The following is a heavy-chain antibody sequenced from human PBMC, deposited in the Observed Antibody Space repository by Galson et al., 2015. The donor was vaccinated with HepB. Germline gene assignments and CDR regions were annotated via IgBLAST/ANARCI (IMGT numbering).Heavy chain of an antibody. D-gene: IGHD3-22*01. J-gene: IGHJ5*02. CDR2: TYYRSKWYN. CDR3: ARDDRYYDSSVSWFDP. Sequence: CAISGDSVSSNSAAWNWIRQSPSRGLEWLGRTYYRSKWYNDYAVSVKSRITINPDTSKNQFSLQLNSVTPEDTAVYYCARDDRYYDSSVSWFDPWGQGTLVTVSS. V-gene: IGHV6-1*01. CDR1: GDSVSSNSAA.